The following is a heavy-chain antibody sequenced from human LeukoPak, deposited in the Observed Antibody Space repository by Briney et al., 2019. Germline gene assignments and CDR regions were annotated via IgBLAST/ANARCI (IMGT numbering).Heavy chain of an antibody. Sequence: PGGSLRLSCAASGFTFSSYWMSWVRQAPGKGLEWVAVISYDGSNKYYADSVKGRFTISRDNSKNALYLQMNSLRAEDTAVYYCARELQWLALLDYWGQGTLVTVSS. CDR2: ISYDGSNK. CDR1: GFTFSSYW. J-gene: IGHJ4*02. D-gene: IGHD6-19*01. V-gene: IGHV3-30-3*01. CDR3: ARELQWLALLDY.